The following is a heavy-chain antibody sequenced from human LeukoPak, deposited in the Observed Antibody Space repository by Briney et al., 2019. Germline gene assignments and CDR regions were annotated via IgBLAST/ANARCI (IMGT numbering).Heavy chain of an antibody. V-gene: IGHV3-64D*06. Sequence: GGSLRLSCSASGFTFGYYAMHWVRQAPGKGLEYVSGITSSGGSTYYTDSVKGRFTISRDNSNNTLYLQMSSLRAEDTAVYYCVKGDYSGYTFPAFDYWGQGTLVSVSS. CDR1: GFTFGYYA. J-gene: IGHJ4*02. CDR3: VKGDYSGYTFPAFDY. D-gene: IGHD5-12*01. CDR2: ITSSGGST.